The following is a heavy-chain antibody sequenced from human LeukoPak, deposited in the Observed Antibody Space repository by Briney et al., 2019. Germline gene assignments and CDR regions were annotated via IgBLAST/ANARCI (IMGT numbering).Heavy chain of an antibody. V-gene: IGHV1-24*01. J-gene: IGHJ4*02. CDR2: FDPEDGET. CDR3: ATDYGRIVGATI. Sequence: ASVKVSCKVSGYTLTELSMHWVRQAPGKGLEWMGGFDPEDGETIYAQKFQGRVTMTEDTSTDTAYMELSSPRSEDTAVYYCATDYGRIVGATIWGQGTLVTVSS. CDR1: GYTLTELS. D-gene: IGHD1-26*01.